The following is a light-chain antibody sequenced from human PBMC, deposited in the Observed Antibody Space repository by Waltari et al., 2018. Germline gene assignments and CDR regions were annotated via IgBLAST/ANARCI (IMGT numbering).Light chain of an antibody. CDR1: QSLLESDGKTY. CDR2: GVS. J-gene: IGKJ4*01. V-gene: IGKV2-29*02. CDR3: MQGIHLPLT. Sequence: ETVMTQTPVSLSVTPGQPASMSCKSSQSLLESDGKTYLHWYLQKPGQSPQLLIYGVSSRFSGVPDRFSGSGSGTDFTLRISRVEGEDVGVYYCMQGIHLPLTFGGGTKVEMK.